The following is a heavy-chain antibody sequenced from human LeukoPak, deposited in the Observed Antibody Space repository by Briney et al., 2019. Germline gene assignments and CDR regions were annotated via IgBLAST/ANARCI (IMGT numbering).Heavy chain of an antibody. CDR2: ISSSSSYI. Sequence: GGSLRLSCAASGFTFSSYSMNWVRQAPGKGLEWVSSISSSSSYIYYADSVKGRFTISRDNAKNSLYLQMNSLRAEDTAVYYCARDARSGPYFDYWGQGALVTVSS. V-gene: IGHV3-21*01. CDR1: GFTFSSYS. J-gene: IGHJ4*02. CDR3: ARDARSGPYFDY.